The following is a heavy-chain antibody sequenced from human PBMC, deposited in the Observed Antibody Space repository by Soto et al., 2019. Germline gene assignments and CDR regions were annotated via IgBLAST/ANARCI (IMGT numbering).Heavy chain of an antibody. V-gene: IGHV4-31*03. J-gene: IGHJ2*01. CDR3: ARGPDSSHWYFDL. D-gene: IGHD3-3*01. CDR1: GGSISSGGYY. CDR2: IYYSGTT. Sequence: QVQLQESGPGLVKPSQTLSLTCTVSGGSISSGGYYWSWIRQHPGKGLEWIGYIYYSGTTYYNPSLKSRVTISVDTSKNQSSLKLSSVTAADTAVYYCARGPDSSHWYFDLWGRGTLVTVSS.